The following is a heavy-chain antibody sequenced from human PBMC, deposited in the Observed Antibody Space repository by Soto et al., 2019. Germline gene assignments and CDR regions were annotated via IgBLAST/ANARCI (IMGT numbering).Heavy chain of an antibody. CDR1: GSPFTGYA. CDR2: IIGSGGST. V-gene: IGHV3-23*01. D-gene: IGHD2-15*01. CDR3: AKEAEDYYYYYMDV. J-gene: IGHJ6*03. Sequence: EVQLLESGGGLERPGGPRSPPGAALGSPFTGYALSWAAKPPGKGLEWVSAIIGSGGSTYYADSVKGRFTISRDNSKNTLYLQMNSLRAEDTAVYYCAKEAEDYYYYYMDVWGKGTTVTVSS.